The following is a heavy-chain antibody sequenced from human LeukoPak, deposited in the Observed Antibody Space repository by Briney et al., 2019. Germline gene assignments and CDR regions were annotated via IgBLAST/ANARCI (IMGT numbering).Heavy chain of an antibody. D-gene: IGHD6-13*01. J-gene: IGHJ6*02. CDR2: INSDGSST. Sequence: GGSLRLSCAASGFTISSYWMHWVRQAPGKGLVWVSRINSDGSSTSYADSVKGRFTISRDNAKNTLYLQMNSLRAEDTAVYYCARYLGNYYYYGMDVWGQGTTVTVSS. CDR3: ARYLGNYYYYGMDV. CDR1: GFTISSYW. V-gene: IGHV3-74*01.